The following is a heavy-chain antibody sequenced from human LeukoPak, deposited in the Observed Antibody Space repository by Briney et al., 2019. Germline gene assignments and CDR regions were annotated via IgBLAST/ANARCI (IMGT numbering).Heavy chain of an antibody. CDR1: GFTFSSYW. CDR3: AKDNEDYDSSGYYPRANDY. CDR2: ISGSGGST. J-gene: IGHJ4*02. D-gene: IGHD3-22*01. Sequence: GGSLRLSCAASGFTFSSYWMHWVRHAPGKGLEWVSAISGSGGSTYYADSVKGRFTISRDNSKNTLYLQMNSLRAEDTAVYYCAKDNEDYDSSGYYPRANDYWGQGTLVTVSS. V-gene: IGHV3-23*01.